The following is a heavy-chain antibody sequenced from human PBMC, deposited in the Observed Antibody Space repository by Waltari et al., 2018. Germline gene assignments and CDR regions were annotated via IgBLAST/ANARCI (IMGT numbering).Heavy chain of an antibody. CDR2: ISQYNGNT. Sequence: QIHLVQSGREVKKPGASVKVSCKTSGYNFLKYGITWVRQAPGQGLEWVGWISQYNGNTNYAQRLQGRLPWTTDTSATTVYMELRSLTTDDTAMYYCAGDGSIQIPLDHWGQGTLVIVSA. V-gene: IGHV1-18*01. D-gene: IGHD5-18*01. CDR3: AGDGSIQIPLDH. CDR1: GYNFLKYG. J-gene: IGHJ4*02.